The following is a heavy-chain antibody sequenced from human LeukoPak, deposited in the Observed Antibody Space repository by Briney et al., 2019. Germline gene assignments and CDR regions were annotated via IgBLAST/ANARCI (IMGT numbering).Heavy chain of an antibody. Sequence: SETLSLTCAVYGGSFSGYYWSWIRQPPGKGLEWIGEINHSGSTNYNPSLKSRVTISVDTSKNQFSLKLSSVTAADTAVCYCARGTRFDYWGQGTLVTVSS. V-gene: IGHV4-34*01. CDR2: INHSGST. CDR1: GGSFSGYY. D-gene: IGHD2-2*01. CDR3: ARGTRFDY. J-gene: IGHJ4*02.